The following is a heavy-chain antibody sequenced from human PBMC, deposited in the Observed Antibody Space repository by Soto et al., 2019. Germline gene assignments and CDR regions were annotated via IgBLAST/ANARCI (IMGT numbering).Heavy chain of an antibody. D-gene: IGHD1-7*01. Sequence: RLSCAASGFTFSSYVMNWVRQAPGKGLEWVSFSSATGTGTYYADSVKGRFTISRDNAKNTVYLQMTSLRADDTAVYFCAKDRRAGGNYGFYSDFWGQGALVTVSS. J-gene: IGHJ4*02. CDR3: AKDRRAGGNYGFYSDF. V-gene: IGHV3-23*01. CDR1: GFTFSSYV. CDR2: SSATGTGT.